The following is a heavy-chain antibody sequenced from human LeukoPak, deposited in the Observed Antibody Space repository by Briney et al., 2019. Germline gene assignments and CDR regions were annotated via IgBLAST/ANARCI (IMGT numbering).Heavy chain of an antibody. D-gene: IGHD6-13*01. CDR1: GYTLTGYY. CDR3: AREAWGSSRSDY. V-gene: IGHV1-3*01. CDR2: INAGNGNT. Sequence: ASVKVSCKASGYTLTGYYMHWVRQAPGQGLEWMGWINAGNGNTKYSQKFQGRITISRDTSATTVSMDLSSLRSEDTSVYYCAREAWGSSRSDYWGQGTLVTVSP. J-gene: IGHJ4*02.